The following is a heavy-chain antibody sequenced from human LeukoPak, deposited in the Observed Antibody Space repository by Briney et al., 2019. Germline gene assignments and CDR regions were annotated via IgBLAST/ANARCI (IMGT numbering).Heavy chain of an antibody. D-gene: IGHD6-13*01. CDR3: ARGRGYSSTSFDY. J-gene: IGHJ4*02. CDR1: GGSFSGYY. V-gene: IGHV4-34*01. Sequence: PSETLSLTCAVYGGSFSGYYWSWIRQPPGKGLEWIGEINHSGSTNYNPSLKSRVTISVDTSKNQFSLKLSSVTAADTAVYYCARGRGYSSTSFDYWGQGTLVTISS. CDR2: INHSGST.